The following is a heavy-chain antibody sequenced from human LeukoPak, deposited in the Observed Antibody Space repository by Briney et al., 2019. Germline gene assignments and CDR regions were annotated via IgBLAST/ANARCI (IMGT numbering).Heavy chain of an antibody. CDR2: ISTYNGNT. J-gene: IGHJ6*03. Sequence: GASVKVSCKASGYTFTSYDITWVRQAPGQGLEWMGWISTYNGNTNYAQKLQGRVTMTTDTSTSTAYMELRSLRSDDTAVYFCARVIRTPGGYYYYYMDVWGKGTTVTISS. V-gene: IGHV1-18*01. CDR3: ARVIRTPGGYYYYYMDV. CDR1: GYTFTSYD. D-gene: IGHD1-14*01.